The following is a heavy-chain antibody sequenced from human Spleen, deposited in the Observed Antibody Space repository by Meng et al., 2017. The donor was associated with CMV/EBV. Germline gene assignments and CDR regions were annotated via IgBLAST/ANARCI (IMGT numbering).Heavy chain of an antibody. Sequence: ASVKVSCKASGGTFSNYGLSWVRQAPGQGLEWMGWISGSNAKTDYAQKVQGRVTMTTDTSTSTAYMELRSLTSDDTAVYYCARVDIIIPAVLVPMYYYYGMDVWGHGTTVTVSS. CDR1: GGTFSNYG. D-gene: IGHD3-3*01. CDR2: ISGSNAKT. CDR3: ARVDIIIPAVLVPMYYYYGMDV. V-gene: IGHV1-18*01. J-gene: IGHJ6*02.